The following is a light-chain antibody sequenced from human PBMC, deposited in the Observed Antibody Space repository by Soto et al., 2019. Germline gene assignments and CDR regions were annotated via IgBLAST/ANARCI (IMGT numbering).Light chain of an antibody. Sequence: IQSTVNTSTLSASVGDRFTMTFRARQTLSKWLAWYQQKPERPPKLLIYKASTLQSGVPSRFSGSGSGTEFTLTISSLQPDDFTTYYCQHYRNYFWTFGQRTNVDIK. CDR3: QHYRNYFWT. V-gene: IGKV1-5*03. CDR2: KAS. CDR1: QTLSKW. J-gene: IGKJ1*01.